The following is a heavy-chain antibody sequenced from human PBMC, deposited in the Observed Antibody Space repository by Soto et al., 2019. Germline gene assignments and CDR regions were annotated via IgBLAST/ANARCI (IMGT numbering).Heavy chain of an antibody. Sequence: GGFLILSCAASGFTVISNYMIWVRETPGKGLECVSVIYSGCITYYADSVKVRFTISRDNSKKTLYLQMNSLRAEDTAVDYCARGSSNYYYYYGMDVWGQGTTVTVSS. CDR3: ARGSSNYYYYYGMDV. CDR2: IYSGCIT. D-gene: IGHD4-4*01. J-gene: IGHJ6*02. CDR1: GFTVISNY. V-gene: IGHV3-53*01.